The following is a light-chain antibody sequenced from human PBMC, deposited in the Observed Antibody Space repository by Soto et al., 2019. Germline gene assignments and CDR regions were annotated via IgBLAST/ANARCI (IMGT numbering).Light chain of an antibody. Sequence: QSVLTQPASVSGSPGQSITISCTGASSDVGSYELVSWFQQHPGKAPTLMFSEVSKRPPGVSNRFSGSKSGNTASLTISGLQAEDEADYYCCSYAGRGTYVFGTGTKVTVL. J-gene: IGLJ1*01. CDR3: CSYAGRGTYV. V-gene: IGLV2-23*02. CDR2: EVS. CDR1: SSDVGSYEL.